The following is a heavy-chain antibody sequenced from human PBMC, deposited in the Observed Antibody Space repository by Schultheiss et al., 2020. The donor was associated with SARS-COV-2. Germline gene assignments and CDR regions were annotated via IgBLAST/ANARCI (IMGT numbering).Heavy chain of an antibody. CDR3: ARSGSYYLALGY. CDR1: GFSLSTSGMR. CDR2: IDWDDDK. J-gene: IGHJ4*02. V-gene: IGHV2-5*08. D-gene: IGHD1-26*01. Sequence: SGPTLVKPTQTLTLTCTFSGFSLSTSGMRVSWIRQPPGKALEWLARIDWDDDKRYSPSLKSRLTITKDTSKNQVVLTMTNMDPVDTATYYCARSGSYYLALGYWGQGTLVTVSS.